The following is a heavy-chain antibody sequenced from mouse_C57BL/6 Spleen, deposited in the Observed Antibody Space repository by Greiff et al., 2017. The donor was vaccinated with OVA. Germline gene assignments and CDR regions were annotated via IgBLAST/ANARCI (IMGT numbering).Heavy chain of an antibody. CDR3: ARDDTTAYYFDY. V-gene: IGHV1-76*01. CDR1: GYTFTDYY. J-gene: IGHJ2*01. Sequence: QVQLQQSGAELVRPGASVKLSCKASGYTFTDYYINWVKQRPGQGLEWIARIYPGSGNTYYNEKFKGKATLTADKSSITAYMQLSSLTSEDSAVYFCARDDTTAYYFDYWGQGTTLTVSS. CDR2: IYPGSGNT. D-gene: IGHD1-2*01.